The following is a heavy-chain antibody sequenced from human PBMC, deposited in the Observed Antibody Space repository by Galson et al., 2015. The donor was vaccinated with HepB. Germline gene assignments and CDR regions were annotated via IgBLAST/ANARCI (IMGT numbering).Heavy chain of an antibody. J-gene: IGHJ5*02. D-gene: IGHD2-15*01. CDR1: GYTFSNYN. V-gene: IGHV1-18*04. CDR2: ISGYNGNT. CDR3: ARGALVAVVGGTQNNWFGP. Sequence: SVKVSCKASGYTFSNYNIAWVRQAPGQGLEWMGRISGYNGNTNYAQKLQGRVTMTTDTSTSTAFMELRSLRSDDTAVYYCARGALVAVVGGTQNNWFGPWGQGTLVTVPS.